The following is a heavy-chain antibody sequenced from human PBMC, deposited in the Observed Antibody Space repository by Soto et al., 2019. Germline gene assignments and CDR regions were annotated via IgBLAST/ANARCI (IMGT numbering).Heavy chain of an antibody. D-gene: IGHD3-22*01. CDR2: IYYSGST. CDR3: ARVAYYYDSSGQVHWFDP. V-gene: IGHV4-59*01. J-gene: IGHJ5*02. CDR1: GGSISSYY. Sequence: LSLTWTVSGGSISSYYWRWIRQPPGKGLEWIGYIYYSGSTNYNPSLKSRVTISVDTSKNQFSLKLSSVTAADTAVYYCARVAYYYDSSGQVHWFDPWGQGTLVTVSS.